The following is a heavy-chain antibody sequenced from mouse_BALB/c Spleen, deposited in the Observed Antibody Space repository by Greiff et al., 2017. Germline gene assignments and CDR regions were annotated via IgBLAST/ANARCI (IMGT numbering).Heavy chain of an antibody. CDR2: ISYSGST. D-gene: IGHD2-3*01. J-gene: IGHJ2*01. V-gene: IGHV3-2*02. Sequence: EVMLVESGPGLVKPSQSLSLTCTVTGYSITSDYAWNWIRQFPGNKLEWMGYISYSGSTSYNPSLKSRISITRDTSKNQFFLQLNSVTTEDTATYYCARSGDGYFDYWGQGTTLTVSS. CDR3: ARSGDGYFDY. CDR1: GYSITSDYA.